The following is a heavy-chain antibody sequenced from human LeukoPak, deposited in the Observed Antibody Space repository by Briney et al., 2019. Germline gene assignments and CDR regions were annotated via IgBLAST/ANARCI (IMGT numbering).Heavy chain of an antibody. CDR3: AKDAFRTWGGYSQTLVDY. J-gene: IGHJ4*02. CDR2: ISYDGSNK. Sequence: TGGSLRLSCVASGITVSSNYMNWVRQAPGKGLEWVAVISYDGSNKYCADSVKGRFTISRDNSKNTLDLQMNSLRAEDTAVYYCAKDAFRTWGGYSQTLVDYWGQGTLVTVSS. D-gene: IGHD3-3*01. V-gene: IGHV3-30*18. CDR1: GITVSSNY.